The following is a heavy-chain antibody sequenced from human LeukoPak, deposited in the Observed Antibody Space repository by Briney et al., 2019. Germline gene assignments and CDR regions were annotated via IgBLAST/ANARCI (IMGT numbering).Heavy chain of an antibody. CDR1: GFTFSIYA. V-gene: IGHV3-23*01. CDR2: ISGSGGTS. Sequence: GGSLRLSCAASGFTFSIYAMIWVRQAPGKGLEWVSAISGSGGTSYYADSVKGRFTISRDNSKNTLYLQMNSLRAEDTAVYYCAKDQNCSSTSCYDVDYWGQGTLVTVSS. D-gene: IGHD2-2*01. CDR3: AKDQNCSSTSCYDVDY. J-gene: IGHJ4*02.